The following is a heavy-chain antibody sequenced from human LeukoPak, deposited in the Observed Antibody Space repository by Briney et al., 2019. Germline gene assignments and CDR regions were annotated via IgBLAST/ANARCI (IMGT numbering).Heavy chain of an antibody. D-gene: IGHD3-22*01. CDR2: IYSGGST. Sequence: GGSLRLSCAASGFTVSSNYMSLVRQAPGKGLEWVSVIYSGGSTYYADSVKGRFTISRHNSKDTLYLQMNSLRAEDTAVYYCARGDSSGYSYYFDYWGQGTLVTVSS. J-gene: IGHJ4*02. V-gene: IGHV3-53*04. CDR3: ARGDSSGYSYYFDY. CDR1: GFTVSSNY.